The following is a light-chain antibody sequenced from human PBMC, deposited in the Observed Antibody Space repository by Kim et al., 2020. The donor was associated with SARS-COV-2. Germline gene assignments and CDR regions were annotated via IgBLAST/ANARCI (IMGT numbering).Light chain of an antibody. V-gene: IGKV1-33*01. CDR3: QQYDNLPIT. Sequence: ASVGDRVTITCQASQDIGSSLNWYQQKTGRAPNLLIRDASDLQTGVPSRFSGSRSGTKFSLTIGSLQSEDLATYFCQQYDNLPITFGQGTRLEIK. CDR1: QDIGSS. CDR2: DAS. J-gene: IGKJ5*01.